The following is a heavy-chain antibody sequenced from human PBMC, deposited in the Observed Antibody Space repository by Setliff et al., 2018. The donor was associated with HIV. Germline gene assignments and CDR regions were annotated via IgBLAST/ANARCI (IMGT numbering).Heavy chain of an antibody. CDR3: ARVRHRGYYYGSGSFDY. V-gene: IGHV3-7*01. D-gene: IGHD3-10*01. CDR2: INQDGSEK. Sequence: GESLKISCAASGFTFSNYWMSWVRQAPGKGLEWVANINQDGSEKYYVDSVKGRFTISRDNAKNSLYLQMNSLRAEDTAVYYCARVRHRGYYYGSGSFDYWGRGTLVTVSS. J-gene: IGHJ4*02. CDR1: GFTFSNYW.